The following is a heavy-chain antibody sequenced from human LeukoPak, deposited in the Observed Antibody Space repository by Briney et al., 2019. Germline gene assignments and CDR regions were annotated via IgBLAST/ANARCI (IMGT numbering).Heavy chain of an antibody. CDR2: ILYDGSNN. CDR1: GFTFRSYV. V-gene: IGHV3-30*18. Sequence: RGALRLSRADSGFTFRSYVMCGGREAPGKGLGRVVVILYDGSNNYYANSVKGRFTISRDNSKNTLYLQMNSLRAEDTAVYSCAKDLIRFLECLSPNYYYYGMDVWGQGTTVTVSS. D-gene: IGHD3-3*01. CDR3: AKDLIRFLECLSPNYYYYGMDV. J-gene: IGHJ6*02.